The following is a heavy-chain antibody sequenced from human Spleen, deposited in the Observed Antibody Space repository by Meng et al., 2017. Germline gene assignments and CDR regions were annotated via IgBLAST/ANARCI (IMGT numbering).Heavy chain of an antibody. J-gene: IGHJ4*02. CDR1: GGSISSYY. V-gene: IGHV4-59*01. Sequence: GSLRLSCTVSGGSISSYYWSWIRQPPGKGLEWIGYIYYSGSTNYNPSLKSRVTISVDTSKNQFSLKLSSVTAADTAVYYCARGTFPRGYSYGYRATYYFDYWGQGTLVT. CDR3: ARGTFPRGYSYGYRATYYFDY. D-gene: IGHD5-18*01. CDR2: IYYSGST.